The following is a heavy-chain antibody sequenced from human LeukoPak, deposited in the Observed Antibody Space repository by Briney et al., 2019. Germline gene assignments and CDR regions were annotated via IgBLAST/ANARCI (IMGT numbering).Heavy chain of an antibody. Sequence: SETLSLTCTVSGGSISSYYWSWIRQPPGKGLEWIGYIYNSGSTNYNSSLKSRVTISADTSKNQFSLKLSSVTAADTAVYYCARARGATIFQSAFDIWGQGTMVTVS. CDR3: ARARGATIFQSAFDI. V-gene: IGHV4-59*01. J-gene: IGHJ3*02. CDR1: GGSISSYY. D-gene: IGHD5-24*01. CDR2: IYNSGST.